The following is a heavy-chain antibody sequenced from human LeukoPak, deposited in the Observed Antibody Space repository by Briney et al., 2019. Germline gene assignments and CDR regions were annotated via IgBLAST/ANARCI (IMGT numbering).Heavy chain of an antibody. CDR3: ARDLGERSGGGSCYGY. CDR2: IWYDGSNK. D-gene: IGHD2-15*01. J-gene: IGHJ4*02. V-gene: IGHV3-33*01. Sequence: PGGSLRLSCAASGFTFSSYGMHWVRQAPGKGLEWVAVIWYDGSNKYYADSVKGRFTISRDNSKNTLYLQMNSLRAEDTAVYYCARDLGERSGGGSCYGYWGQGTLVTVSS. CDR1: GFTFSSYG.